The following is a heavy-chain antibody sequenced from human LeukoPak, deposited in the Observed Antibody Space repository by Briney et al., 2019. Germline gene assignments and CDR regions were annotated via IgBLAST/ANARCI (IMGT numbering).Heavy chain of an antibody. V-gene: IGHV1-46*03. CDR2: INPSLGTT. Sequence: ASVKVSXKTSGYTFTSYYMYWVRQAPGQGLEWMGIINPSLGTTSYAQRFQGRVTMTRDTSTSTVYMNLGSLRSEDTAVYYCARGPYSSSWYQDYWGQGTLVTVSS. D-gene: IGHD6-13*01. CDR1: GYTFTSYY. J-gene: IGHJ4*02. CDR3: ARGPYSSSWYQDY.